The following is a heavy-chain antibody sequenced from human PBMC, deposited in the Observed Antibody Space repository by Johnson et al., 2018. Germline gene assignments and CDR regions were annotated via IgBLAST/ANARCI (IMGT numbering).Heavy chain of an antibody. Sequence: VQLVQSGGGLVKPGGSLRLSCAASGFTFSNAWMSWVRQAPGKGLEWVGRIKSKTDGEPTDYAAPVTGRFTISRDDSKNTLYLQMNNLKTADTAVYYCTTFLATLPIGVGSWGQGTLVTVSS. CDR2: IKSKTDGEPT. D-gene: IGHD5-12*01. V-gene: IGHV3-15*01. J-gene: IGHJ5*02. CDR1: GFTFSNAW. CDR3: TTFLATLPIGVGS.